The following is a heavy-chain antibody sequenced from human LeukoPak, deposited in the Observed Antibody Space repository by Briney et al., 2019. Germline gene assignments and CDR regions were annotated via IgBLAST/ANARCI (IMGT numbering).Heavy chain of an antibody. V-gene: IGHV3-11*04. CDR3: ARDHYDFWSGYPNAYYYYYMDV. D-gene: IGHD3-3*01. J-gene: IGHJ6*03. CDR1: GFTFSDYY. Sequence: GGSLRLSCAASGFTFSDYYMSWIRQAPGKGLEWVSYISSSGSTIYYADSAKGRFTISRDNAKNSLYLQMNSQRAEDTAVYYCARDHYDFWSGYPNAYYYYYMDVWGKGTTVTVSS. CDR2: ISSSGSTI.